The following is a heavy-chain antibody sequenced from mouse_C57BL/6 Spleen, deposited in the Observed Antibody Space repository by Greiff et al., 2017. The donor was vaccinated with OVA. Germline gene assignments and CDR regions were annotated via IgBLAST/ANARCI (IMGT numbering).Heavy chain of an antibody. V-gene: IGHV14-4*01. CDR3: TTEAQATY. D-gene: IGHD3-2*02. Sequence: EVQLQQSGAELVRPGASVKLSCTASGFNIKDDYMHWVKQRPEQGLEWIGWIDPENGDTEYASKFQGKAPITADTSSNTAYLQLSSLTSEDTAVYYCTTEAQATYWGQGTTLTVSS. J-gene: IGHJ2*01. CDR2: IDPENGDT. CDR1: GFNIKDDY.